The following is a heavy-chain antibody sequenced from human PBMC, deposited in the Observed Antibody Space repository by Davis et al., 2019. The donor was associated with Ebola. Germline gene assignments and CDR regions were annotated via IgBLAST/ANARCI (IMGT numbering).Heavy chain of an antibody. D-gene: IGHD3-9*01. V-gene: IGHV1-24*01. Sequence: ASVKVSCKVSGYTLTELSMHWVRQAPGKGLEWMGGFDPEETETIYAQKFQGRVTMTEDTSTDTAYMELSGLRSDDTAVYYCVRSTYDILIDFDFWGQGTLVTVSS. CDR3: VRSTYDILIDFDF. J-gene: IGHJ4*02. CDR1: GYTLTELS. CDR2: FDPEETET.